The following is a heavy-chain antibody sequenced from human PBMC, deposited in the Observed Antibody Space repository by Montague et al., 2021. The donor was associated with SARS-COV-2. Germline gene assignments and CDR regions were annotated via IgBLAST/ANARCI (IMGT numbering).Heavy chain of an antibody. CDR1: GFYFNDYG. CDR2: VSGYGDST. V-gene: IGHV3-23*01. J-gene: IGHJ4*02. D-gene: IGHD5-12*01. Sequence: SLSLSFSVSGFYFNDYGMSWVRQAPGKGLDWVSAVSGYGDSTYYADSVKGRFTISRDNSKNTLYLQMNSLRAEDTAVYYCAKCLRFSGFDGNYFDSWGQGTLVTVSS. CDR3: AKCLRFSGFDGNYFDS.